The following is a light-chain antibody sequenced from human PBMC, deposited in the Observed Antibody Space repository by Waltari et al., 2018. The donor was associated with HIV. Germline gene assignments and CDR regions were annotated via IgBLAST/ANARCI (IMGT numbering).Light chain of an antibody. CDR1: QKILFSSTNKNY. CDR3: QQYYSTPRT. CDR2: WAS. J-gene: IGKJ1*01. V-gene: IGKV4-1*01. Sequence: DIVLNQSPDSLAVSLGERATMNCKSSQKILFSSTNKNYLSWYQQRPGQPPRLLIYWASSRESGVPERFTGSGSGTNFTLTISRLQADDVAVYFCQQYYSTPRTFGQGTKV.